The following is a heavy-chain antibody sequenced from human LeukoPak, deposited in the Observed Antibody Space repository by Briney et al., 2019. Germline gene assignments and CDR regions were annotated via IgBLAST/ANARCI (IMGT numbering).Heavy chain of an antibody. CDR1: GGSISSGGYY. CDR3: ARVGVYYYDSSGYPLRPDAFDI. D-gene: IGHD3-22*01. Sequence: SQTLSLTCTVSGGSISSGGYYWSWIRQHPGKGLEWIGYIYYSGSTYYNPSLKSRVTISVDPSKNQFSLKLSSVTAADTAVYYCARVGVYYYDSSGYPLRPDAFDIWGQGTMVTVSS. V-gene: IGHV4-31*03. CDR2: IYYSGST. J-gene: IGHJ3*02.